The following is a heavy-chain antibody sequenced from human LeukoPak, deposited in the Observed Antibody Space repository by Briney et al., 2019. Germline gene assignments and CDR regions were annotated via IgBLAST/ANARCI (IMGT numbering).Heavy chain of an antibody. Sequence: PSETLSLTCTVSGGSVSSGSYYWSWIRQPPGKGLEWIGYIYYSGSTNYNPSLKSRVTISVDTSKNQFSLMLSSVTAADTAVYYCARHSSSYYDFDYWGQGTLVTVSS. CDR1: GGSVSSGSYY. J-gene: IGHJ4*02. D-gene: IGHD6-13*01. CDR3: ARHSSSYYDFDY. V-gene: IGHV4-61*01. CDR2: IYYSGST.